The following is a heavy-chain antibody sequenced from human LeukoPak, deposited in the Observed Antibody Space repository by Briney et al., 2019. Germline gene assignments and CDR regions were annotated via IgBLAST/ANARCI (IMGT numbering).Heavy chain of an antibody. V-gene: IGHV3-66*02. CDR2: IYSGGST. CDR1: GFTVSSNY. J-gene: IGHJ3*02. D-gene: IGHD1-26*01. Sequence: GGSLRLSFAASGFTVSSNYMSWVRQAPGKGLEWVSVIYSGGSTYYADSVKGRFTISRDNSNNTLYLQMNSLKAEDTAVYYCARGQGIVGATSGAFDIWGQGTMVTVSS. CDR3: ARGQGIVGATSGAFDI.